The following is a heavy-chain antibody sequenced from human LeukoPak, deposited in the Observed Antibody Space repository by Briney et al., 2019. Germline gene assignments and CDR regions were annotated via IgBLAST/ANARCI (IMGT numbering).Heavy chain of an antibody. V-gene: IGHV4-31*03. CDR1: GGSISSGGYS. CDR3: ARCRYDFWSGYYPRAYFDY. CDR2: IYYSGST. Sequence: SQTLSLTCTVSGGSISSGGYSWSWIRQHPGKGLEWIGYIYYSGSTYYNPSLKSRVTISVDTSKNQFSLKLSSVTAADTAVYYCARCRYDFWSGYYPRAYFDYWGQGTLVTVSS. D-gene: IGHD3-3*01. J-gene: IGHJ4*02.